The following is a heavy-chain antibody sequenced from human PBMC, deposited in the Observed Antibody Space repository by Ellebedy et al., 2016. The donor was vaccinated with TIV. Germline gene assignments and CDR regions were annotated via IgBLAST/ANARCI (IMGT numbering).Heavy chain of an antibody. Sequence: MPSETLSLTCGVYGGSFSGYYWTWIRQPPGTGLEWIGEINHSGSTYYKPSLRSRVTISVDRSKNQFFLNLTAVPAADTAVYYCVRAPNPPHYYYGMDVWGQGTTVTVSS. CDR2: INHSGST. D-gene: IGHD2-8*01. V-gene: IGHV4-34*01. J-gene: IGHJ6*02. CDR1: GGSFSGYY. CDR3: VRAPNPPHYYYGMDV.